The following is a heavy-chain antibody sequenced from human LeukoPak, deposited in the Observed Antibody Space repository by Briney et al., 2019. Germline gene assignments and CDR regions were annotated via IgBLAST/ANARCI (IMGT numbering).Heavy chain of an antibody. Sequence: SETLSLTCAVYGGSFSGYYWSWIRQPPGKGLEWIGEINHSGSTNYNPSLKSRVTISVDTSKNQFSLKLSSVTAADTAVYYCARRRAIVVVPAASPLAARPEWYFDYWGQGTLVTVS. V-gene: IGHV4-34*01. D-gene: IGHD2-2*01. CDR2: INHSGST. CDR1: GGSFSGYY. J-gene: IGHJ4*02. CDR3: ARRRAIVVVPAASPLAARPEWYFDY.